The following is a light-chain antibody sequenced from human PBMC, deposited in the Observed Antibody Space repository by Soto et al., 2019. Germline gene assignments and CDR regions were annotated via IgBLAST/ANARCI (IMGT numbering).Light chain of an antibody. CDR2: AAS. CDR1: QSIASW. J-gene: IGKJ1*01. V-gene: IGKV1-5*03. CDR3: QHYGYPQWT. Sequence: DIQMTQSPSTLSASVGDRVTITCRASQSIASWLAWYQQKPGKAPNLLIYAASSVHSGVPSRFSGSGSGTEFTLTISRLQPEDFAAYYCQHYGYPQWTFGRGTKVDIK.